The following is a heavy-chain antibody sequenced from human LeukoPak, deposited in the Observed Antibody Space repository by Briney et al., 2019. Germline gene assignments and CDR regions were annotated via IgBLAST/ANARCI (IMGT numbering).Heavy chain of an antibody. CDR2: IYHSGST. Sequence: SETLSLTCTVSGVSISSGGYYWSWIRQPPGKGLEWIGYIYHSGSTYYNPSLKSRVTISVDRSKNQFSLKLSSVTAADTAVYYCARVSYSSSWYDYWGQGTLVTVSS. V-gene: IGHV4-30-2*01. CDR3: ARVSYSSSWYDY. CDR1: GVSISSGGYY. J-gene: IGHJ4*02. D-gene: IGHD6-13*01.